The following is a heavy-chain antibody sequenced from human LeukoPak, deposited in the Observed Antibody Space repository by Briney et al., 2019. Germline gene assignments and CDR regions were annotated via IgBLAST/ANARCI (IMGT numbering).Heavy chain of an antibody. CDR3: ARARRSSSWYMKDPYYYYGMDV. V-gene: IGHV4-59*01. J-gene: IGHJ6*02. Sequence: SETLSLTCTVSGGSISSYYWSWIRQPPGKGLEWIGYIYYSGSTNYNPSLKSRVTISVDTSKNQFSLKLSSVTAADTAVYYCARARRSSSWYMKDPYYYYGMDVWGQGTTVTVSS. D-gene: IGHD6-13*01. CDR1: GGSISSYY. CDR2: IYYSGST.